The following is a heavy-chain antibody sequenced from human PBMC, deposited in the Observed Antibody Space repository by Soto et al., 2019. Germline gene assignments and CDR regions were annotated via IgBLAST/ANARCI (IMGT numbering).Heavy chain of an antibody. J-gene: IGHJ6*02. D-gene: IGHD2-2*01. CDR2: ISGSGGST. CDR3: ARITGRSTSYPMDV. V-gene: IGHV3-23*01. CDR1: GFTFSSYA. Sequence: EVQLLESGGGLVQPGGSLRLSCAASGFTFSSYAMSWVRQAPGKGLEWVSAISGSGGSTYYADSVKGRFTISRDNSKNTLYLQTNSLRAEDTAVYYCARITGRSTSYPMDVCGQGTTVTVSS.